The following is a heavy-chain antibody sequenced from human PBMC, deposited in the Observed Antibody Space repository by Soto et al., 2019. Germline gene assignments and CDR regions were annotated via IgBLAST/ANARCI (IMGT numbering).Heavy chain of an antibody. Sequence: QVQLQESGPGLVKPSETLSLTCTVSGVSITSYYWSWIRQPAGKGLEWIGRIYSSGSTNYNPSLKSRVTMSIDTSKNQFSLQLSSVTAADTAVYYCACLYNWNGWSDYWGQGTLVTVSS. CDR2: IYSSGST. V-gene: IGHV4-4*07. CDR1: GVSITSYY. D-gene: IGHD1-20*01. CDR3: ACLYNWNGWSDY. J-gene: IGHJ4*02.